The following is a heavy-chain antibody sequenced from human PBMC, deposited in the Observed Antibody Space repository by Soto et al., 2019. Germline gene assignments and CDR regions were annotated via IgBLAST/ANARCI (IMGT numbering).Heavy chain of an antibody. CDR2: INAGNGNT. V-gene: IGHV1-3*01. Sequence: ASVKVCCKASVYTLTSCAMHWVRQAQRQRLEWMGWINAGNGNTKYSQKFQGRVTITRDTSASTAYMELSSLRSEDTAVYYCAREVEDIVGLAYYYYMDVWGKGTTVTVSS. J-gene: IGHJ6*03. CDR3: AREVEDIVGLAYYYYMDV. D-gene: IGHD2-15*01. CDR1: VYTLTSCA.